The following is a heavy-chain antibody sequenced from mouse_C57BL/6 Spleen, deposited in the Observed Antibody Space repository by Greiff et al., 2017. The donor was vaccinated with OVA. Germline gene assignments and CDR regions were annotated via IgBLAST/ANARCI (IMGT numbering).Heavy chain of an antibody. CDR3: AREGNYYGSTYPDYFDY. CDR1: GFTFSSYA. CDR2: ISDGGSYT. J-gene: IGHJ2*01. Sequence: DVKLVESGGGLVKPGGSLKLSCAASGFTFSSYAMSWVRQTPEKRLEWVATISDGGSYTYYPDNVKGRFTISSDNAKNNLYLQMSHLKSEDTAMYYCAREGNYYGSTYPDYFDYWGQGTTLTVSS. V-gene: IGHV5-4*01. D-gene: IGHD1-1*01.